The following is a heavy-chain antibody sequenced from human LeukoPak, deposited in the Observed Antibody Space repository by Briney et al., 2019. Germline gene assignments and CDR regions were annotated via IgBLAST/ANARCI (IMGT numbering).Heavy chain of an antibody. V-gene: IGHV3-66*01. CDR2: IYSGGST. CDR1: GFTVSSNY. Sequence: GGSLRLSCAASGFTVSSNYMSWVRQAPGKGLEWVSVIYSGGSTYYADSVKGRFTISRDNSKNTLYLQMNSLRAEDTAVYYCARVGISVTGPYYYYGMDVWGQGTTVTVSS. CDR3: ARVGISVTGPYYYYGMDV. D-gene: IGHD2-21*02. J-gene: IGHJ6*02.